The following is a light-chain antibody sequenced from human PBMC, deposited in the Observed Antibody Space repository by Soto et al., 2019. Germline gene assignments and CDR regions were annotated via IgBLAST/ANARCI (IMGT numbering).Light chain of an antibody. CDR3: QQYDTYSRT. V-gene: IGKV1-5*01. CDR2: DAS. Sequence: DIQMTQSPSTLSASVGDTFTVTCLASQSVSGWLAWYQQKPGEAPKLLIYDASALPRGVPSRFSGSGSGTKFTLTIASLQPDDFATYYCQQYDTYSRTVGRVTKVEIK. J-gene: IGKJ4*02. CDR1: QSVSGW.